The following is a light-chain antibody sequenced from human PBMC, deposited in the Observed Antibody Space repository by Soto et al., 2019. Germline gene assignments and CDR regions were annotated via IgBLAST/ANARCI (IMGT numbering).Light chain of an antibody. CDR2: EVN. V-gene: IGLV2-8*01. J-gene: IGLJ2*01. CDR1: SSDIGGYNY. Sequence: QSVLTQPPSASGSPGQSVAISCTGTSSDIGGYNYVSWYQIHPGKAPNLMIYEVNKRPSGVPDRFSGSKSGNTASLIVSGLQAEDEADYYCSSYAGSNMGVFGGGTKLTVL. CDR3: SSYAGSNMGV.